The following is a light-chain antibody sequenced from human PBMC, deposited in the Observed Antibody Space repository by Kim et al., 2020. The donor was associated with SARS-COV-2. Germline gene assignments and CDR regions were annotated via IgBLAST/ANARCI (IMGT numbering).Light chain of an antibody. CDR2: QDS. Sequence: VSPGQTSSITCSGDELGDKYACWYQQKPGQSPVLVIYQDSKRPSGIRERFSGSNSGNTATLTISGTQAMDEADYYCQAWDSSTYVFGTGTKVTVL. CDR3: QAWDSSTYV. J-gene: IGLJ1*01. CDR1: ELGDKY. V-gene: IGLV3-1*01.